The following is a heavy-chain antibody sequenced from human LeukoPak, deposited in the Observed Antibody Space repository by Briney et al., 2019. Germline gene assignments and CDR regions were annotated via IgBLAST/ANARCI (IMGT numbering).Heavy chain of an antibody. J-gene: IGHJ4*02. CDR3: ARVPWDSSGWPYFDY. D-gene: IGHD6-19*01. Sequence: SETLSLTWTVSGGSISSYYWSWIRQPAGKGLEWIGRIYTSGSTNYNPSLKSRVTMSVDTSKNQFSLKLSSVTAADTAVYYCARVPWDSSGWPYFDYWGQGTLVTVSS. CDR1: GGSISSYY. CDR2: IYTSGST. V-gene: IGHV4-4*07.